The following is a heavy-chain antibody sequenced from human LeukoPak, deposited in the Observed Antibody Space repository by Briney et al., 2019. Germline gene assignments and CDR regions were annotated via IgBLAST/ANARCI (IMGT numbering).Heavy chain of an antibody. CDR1: GGSINSNFYY. J-gene: IGHJ4*02. D-gene: IGHD5-12*01. CDR3: ARPSGYSGYDFDY. V-gene: IGHV4-39*01. CDR2: IYYTGSA. Sequence: SETLSLTCTVSGGSINSNFYYWGWIRQPPGKGLEWIGAIYYTGSAYYNPSLKSRVTISVDTSKSQFSLKLSSVTAADTAVYYCARPSGYSGYDFDYWGQGTLVTVSS.